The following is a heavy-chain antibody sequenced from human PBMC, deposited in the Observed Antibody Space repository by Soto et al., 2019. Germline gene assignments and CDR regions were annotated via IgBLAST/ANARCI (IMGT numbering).Heavy chain of an antibody. V-gene: IGHV4-39*01. CDR1: SGSISVTNVF. CDR2: IDYSGTA. J-gene: IGHJ4*02. CDR3: ARITGRRLDY. Sequence: SETLSLTCTVSSGSISVTNVFWGWVRQPPGKGLEWIGNIDYSGTAYFSPSLATRVTFHVDTSKNQFSLTLYSVTAADTAVYYCARITGRRLDYWGQGILVTVSS. D-gene: IGHD1-20*01.